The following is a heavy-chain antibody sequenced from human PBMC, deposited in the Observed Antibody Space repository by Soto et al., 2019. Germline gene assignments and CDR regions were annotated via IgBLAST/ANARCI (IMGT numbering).Heavy chain of an antibody. D-gene: IGHD2-2*01. CDR3: ARCSLVVVPAPGFDP. J-gene: IGHJ5*02. CDR1: GGSISSGGYY. CDR2: IYYSGST. Sequence: SETLSLTCTVSGGSISSGGYYWGWIRQHPGKGLEWIGYIYYSGSTYYNPSLKSRVTISVDTSKNQFSLKLSSVTAADTALYYCARCSLVVVPAPGFDPWGRGTLVTVSS. V-gene: IGHV4-31*03.